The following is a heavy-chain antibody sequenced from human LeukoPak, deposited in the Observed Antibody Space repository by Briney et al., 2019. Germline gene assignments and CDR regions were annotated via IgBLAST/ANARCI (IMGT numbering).Heavy chain of an antibody. D-gene: IGHD3-22*01. CDR2: IYYSGST. V-gene: IGHV4-59*11. Sequence: SETLSLTCTVSGGSISSHYWSWIRQPPGKGLEWIGYIYYSGSTNYNPSLKSRFTISVDTSKNQFSLKLSSVTAADTAVYYCARTGGYYYDSSGSFDYWGQGTLVTVSS. J-gene: IGHJ4*02. CDR1: GGSISSHY. CDR3: ARTGGYYYDSSGSFDY.